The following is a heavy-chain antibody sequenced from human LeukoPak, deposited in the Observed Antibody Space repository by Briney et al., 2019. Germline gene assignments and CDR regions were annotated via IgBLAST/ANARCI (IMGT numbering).Heavy chain of an antibody. CDR1: GGIFHSYA. V-gene: IGHV1-69*13. J-gene: IGHJ6*03. D-gene: IGHD2-15*01. CDR3: ARCGGGTTCPSYYYFYMDV. CDR2: IIPVFAIA. Sequence: SVKVPFKASGGIFHSYAINWVRQAPGQGLEWMGGIIPVFAIANYAQKFQGRVTITADESTSTAYMELSSLRSEDTAVYYCARCGGGTTCPSYYYFYMDVWGKGTTVTISS.